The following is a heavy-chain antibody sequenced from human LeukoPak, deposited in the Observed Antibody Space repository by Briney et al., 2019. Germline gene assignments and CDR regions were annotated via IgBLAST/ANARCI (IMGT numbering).Heavy chain of an antibody. D-gene: IGHD6-13*01. V-gene: IGHV3-30*18. CDR1: GFTFSSYC. J-gene: IGHJ4*02. Sequence: GGSLRLSCAASGFTFSSYCMHWVRQAPGEGLEWVAVISYDGSNEYYADSVKGRFTISRDNSKNTLYLQMNSLRAEDTAVYYCAKAGYSSWYRVDYWGQGTLVTVSS. CDR2: ISYDGSNE. CDR3: AKAGYSSWYRVDY.